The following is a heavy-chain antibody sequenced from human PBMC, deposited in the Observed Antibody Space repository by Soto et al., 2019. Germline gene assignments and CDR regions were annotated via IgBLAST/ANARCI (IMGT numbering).Heavy chain of an antibody. CDR1: GGSISSYY. V-gene: IGHV4-59*01. CDR3: ARGGYGYFDY. D-gene: IGHD5-18*01. Sequence: KTSETLPLTCTVSGGSISSYYWSWIRQPPGKGLEWIGYIYYSVSTTYNPSLKRRVSISVDTSKNQYSLKLSSVTAADTAVYYCARGGYGYFDYWGQGTMVTVSS. CDR2: IYYSVST. J-gene: IGHJ4*02.